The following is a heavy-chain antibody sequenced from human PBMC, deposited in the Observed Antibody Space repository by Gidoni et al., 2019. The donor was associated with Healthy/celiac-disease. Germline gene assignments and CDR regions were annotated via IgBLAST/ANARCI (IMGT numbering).Heavy chain of an antibody. CDR1: GFTFSDHY. Sequence: GFTFSDHYMDWVRQAPGKGLEWVGRTRNKANSYTTEYAASVKGRFTISRDDSKNSLYLQMNSLKTEDTAVYYCARGAYVWGSYRYRDRGYYYYGMDVWGQGTTVTVSS. CDR3: ARGAYVWGSYRYRDRGYYYYGMDV. V-gene: IGHV3-72*01. J-gene: IGHJ6*02. CDR2: TRNKANSYTT. D-gene: IGHD3-16*02.